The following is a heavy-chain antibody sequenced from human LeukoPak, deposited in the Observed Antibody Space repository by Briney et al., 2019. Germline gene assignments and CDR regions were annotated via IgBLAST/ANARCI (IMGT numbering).Heavy chain of an antibody. CDR1: GGSISSSNW. CDR2: IYHSGST. Sequence: PSETLSLTCAVSGGSISSSNWWSWVRQPPGKGLEWIGEIYHSGSTNYNPSLKSRVTISVDKSKNQFSLKLSSVTAAATAVYYCARATTMVRGVIPRPNNWFDPWGQGTLVTVSS. CDR3: ARATTMVRGVIPRPNNWFDP. D-gene: IGHD3-10*01. J-gene: IGHJ5*02. V-gene: IGHV4-4*02.